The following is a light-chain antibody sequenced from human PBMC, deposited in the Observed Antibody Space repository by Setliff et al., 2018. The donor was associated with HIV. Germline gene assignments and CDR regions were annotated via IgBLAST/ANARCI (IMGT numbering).Light chain of an antibody. J-gene: IGLJ1*01. CDR3: SSYAGSNIYV. CDR2: EVN. CDR1: SGDVGGYDY. Sequence: QSALTQPPSASGSPGQSVTISCTGTSGDVGGYDYVSWYQRHPGKAPKLMIYEVNKRPSGVPDRFSGSKSGDTASLTVSGLQADDEADYFCSSYAGSNIYVFGTGTKVT. V-gene: IGLV2-8*01.